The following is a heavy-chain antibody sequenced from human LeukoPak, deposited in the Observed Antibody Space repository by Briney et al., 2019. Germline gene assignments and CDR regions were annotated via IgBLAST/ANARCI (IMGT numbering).Heavy chain of an antibody. J-gene: IGHJ3*02. Sequence: GASVKVSCKASGGTFSSYAISWVRQAPGQGLEWMGWINPNSGGTNYAQKFQGRVTMTRDTSISTAYMELSRLRSDDTAVYYCARGTYYYGSGSYTAFDIWSQGTMVTVSS. D-gene: IGHD3-10*01. CDR3: ARGTYYYGSGSYTAFDI. CDR2: INPNSGGT. CDR1: GGTFSSYA. V-gene: IGHV1-2*02.